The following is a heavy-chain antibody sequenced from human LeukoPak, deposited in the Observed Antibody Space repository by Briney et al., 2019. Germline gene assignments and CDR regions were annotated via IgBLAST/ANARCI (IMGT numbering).Heavy chain of an antibody. D-gene: IGHD4-11*01. Sequence: GGSLRLSCVASGFNFSKNDMHWVRQTTERGLEWVSAIGVGGDTYYADPVKGRFTISRENGKNSVYLQMNSLRAGDTAVYFCAKAFDYNGLRGEGGSFDCWGQGALVTVSS. CDR3: AKAFDYNGLRGEGGSFDC. J-gene: IGHJ4*02. CDR1: GFNFSKND. CDR2: IGVGGDT. V-gene: IGHV3-13*01.